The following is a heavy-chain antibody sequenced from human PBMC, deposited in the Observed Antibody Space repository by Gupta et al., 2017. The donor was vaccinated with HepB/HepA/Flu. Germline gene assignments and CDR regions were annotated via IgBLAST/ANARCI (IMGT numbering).Heavy chain of an antibody. CDR2: ISGGGSNT. CDR3: AKDPVRSGSSRGWFDP. Sequence: EVQLLESGGGLVQPGGSLSLSCAASGFTFNSYAMNWVRQAPGKGLEWVSTISGGGSNTYYADSVKGRFTISRDNSKNTLYLQMNSLRAEDTAVYYCAKDPVRSGSSRGWFDPWGQGTLVTVSS. V-gene: IGHV3-23*01. J-gene: IGHJ5*02. CDR1: GFTFNSYA. D-gene: IGHD6-13*01.